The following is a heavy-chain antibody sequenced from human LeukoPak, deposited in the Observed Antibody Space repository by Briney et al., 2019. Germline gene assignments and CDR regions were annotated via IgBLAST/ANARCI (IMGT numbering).Heavy chain of an antibody. CDR1: GPTLSSYP. D-gene: IGHD3-9*01. J-gene: IGHJ6*03. CDR3: ARSAPYDILKYYYMHV. Sequence: SVKLSCNASGPTLSSYPISWVRHAPGHGLEWMRSIIPNFGTANYAQKFHGRFTITTDESTRTAYMELSSLRSEDTAVYYCARSAPYDILKYYYMHVWGKGTTVTVSS. CDR2: IIPNFGTA. V-gene: IGHV1-69*05.